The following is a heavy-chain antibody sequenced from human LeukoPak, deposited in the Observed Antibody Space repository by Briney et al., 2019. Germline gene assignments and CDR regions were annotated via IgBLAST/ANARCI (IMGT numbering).Heavy chain of an antibody. Sequence: SETLSLTCTVSGGSISSSSYYWGWIRQPPGKGLEWIGSVYYSGSTNYNPSLKSRVTISVDTSKNQFSLKLSSVTAADTAVYYCARGSRGYTYGWGQGTLVTVSS. CDR1: GGSISSSSYY. V-gene: IGHV4-39*07. CDR2: VYYSGST. J-gene: IGHJ4*02. CDR3: ARGSRGYTYG. D-gene: IGHD5-18*01.